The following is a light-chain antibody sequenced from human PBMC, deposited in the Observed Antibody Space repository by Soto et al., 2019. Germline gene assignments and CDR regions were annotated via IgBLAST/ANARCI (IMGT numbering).Light chain of an antibody. CDR1: NSDVGGYNY. J-gene: IGLJ3*02. V-gene: IGLV2-8*01. CDR2: EVS. CDR3: SSYAGSNNWV. Sequence: QSVLTQPPSASGSPGQSFTISCTGTNSDVGGYNYVSWYQQHPGKAPKLMIYEVSKRPSGVPDRFSGSKSGNTASLTVSGLQAEDEADYYCSSYAGSNNWVFGGGTKLTVL.